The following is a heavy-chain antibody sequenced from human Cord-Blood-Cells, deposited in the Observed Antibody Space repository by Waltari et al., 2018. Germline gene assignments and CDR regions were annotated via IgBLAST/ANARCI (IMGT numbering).Heavy chain of an antibody. CDR2: IYYSGST. D-gene: IGHD2-15*01. Sequence: QVQLQESGPGLVKPSETLSLTCTVPGCSISSYYWSWIRQPPGKGLEWIGYIYYSGSTNYNPSLKSRVTISVDTSKNQFSLKLSSVTAADTAVYYCARPYCSGGSCYSGWFDPWGQGTLVTVSS. CDR3: ARPYCSGGSCYSGWFDP. CDR1: GCSISSYY. J-gene: IGHJ5*02. V-gene: IGHV4-59*08.